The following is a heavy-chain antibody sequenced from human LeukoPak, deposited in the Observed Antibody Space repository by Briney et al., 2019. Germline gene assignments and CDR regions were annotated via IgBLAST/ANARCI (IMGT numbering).Heavy chain of an antibody. V-gene: IGHV4-59*12. J-gene: IGHJ5*02. CDR1: GGSISSSY. D-gene: IGHD3-10*01. CDR2: IYYSGST. Sequence: SETLSLTCTVSGGSISSSYWSWIRQPPGKGLEWIGYIYYSGSTDYNPSLKSRVTISVDTSKNQFSLKLSSVTAADTAVYYCARVGGATYYYGSGSSSVFDPWGQGTLVTVSS. CDR3: ARVGGATYYYGSGSSSVFDP.